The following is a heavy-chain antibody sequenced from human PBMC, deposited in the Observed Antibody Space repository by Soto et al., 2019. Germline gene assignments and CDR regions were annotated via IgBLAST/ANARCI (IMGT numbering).Heavy chain of an antibody. CDR2: IYHSGNT. V-gene: IGHV4-38-2*02. CDR1: GYSISSGYY. D-gene: IGHD3-10*02. J-gene: IGHJ5*02. CDR3: ARDKRVTMLGGRFDH. Sequence: PSETLSLTCVVSGYSISSGYYWAWVRQPPGKALEWIASIYHSGNTYYKASFGSRVTISVDTSKNQSSMKLISVTAADTAVYYCARDKRVTMLGGRFDHWGQGTLVTVSS.